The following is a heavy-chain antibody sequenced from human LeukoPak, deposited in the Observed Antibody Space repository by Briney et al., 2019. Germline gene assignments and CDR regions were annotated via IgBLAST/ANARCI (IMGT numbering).Heavy chain of an antibody. V-gene: IGHV1-2*02. J-gene: IGHJ4*02. CDR3: ARGRDDFWSGYYSDFDY. Sequence: GASVKVSCKASGYTFTGYYMHWVRRAPGQGLEWMGWINPNSGGTNYAQKFQGRVTMTRDTSISTAYMELSRLRSDDTAVYYCARGRDDFWSGYYSDFDYWGQGTLVTVSS. CDR1: GYTFTGYY. CDR2: INPNSGGT. D-gene: IGHD3-3*01.